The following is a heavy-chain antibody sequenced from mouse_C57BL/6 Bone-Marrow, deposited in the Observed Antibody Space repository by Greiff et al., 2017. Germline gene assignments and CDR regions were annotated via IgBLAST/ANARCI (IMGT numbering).Heavy chain of an antibody. CDR2: IDPYDSYT. V-gene: IGHV1-69*01. D-gene: IGHD2-10*01. CDR1: GYTFTSYW. J-gene: IGHJ1*03. Sequence: QVQLQQPGAELVMPGASVKLSCKASGYTFTSYWMHWVKQRPGQGLEWIGEIDPYDSYTYYNQKFKGKSTLTVDKSSSTAYMQLSSLTAEDSADYYVAREGPYCWYFDVGGTGTTVTVSS. CDR3: AREGPYCWYFDV.